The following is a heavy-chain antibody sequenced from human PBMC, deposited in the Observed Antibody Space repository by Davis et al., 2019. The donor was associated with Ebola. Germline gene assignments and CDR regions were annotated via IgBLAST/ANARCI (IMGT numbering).Heavy chain of an antibody. D-gene: IGHD6-13*01. V-gene: IGHV4-34*01. CDR3: ARLQQLVPYYYGMDV. CDR1: GGSFSGYY. CDR2: INHSGST. Sequence: MPSETLSLTCAVYGGSFSGYYWSWIRQPPGKGLEWIGEINHSGSTNYNPSLKSRVTISVDTSKNQFSLKLSSVTAADTAVYYCARLQQLVPYYYGMDVWGQGTTVTVSS. J-gene: IGHJ6*02.